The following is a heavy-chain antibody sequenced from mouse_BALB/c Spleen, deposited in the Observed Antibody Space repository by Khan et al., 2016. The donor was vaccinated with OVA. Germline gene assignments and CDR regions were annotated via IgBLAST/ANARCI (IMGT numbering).Heavy chain of an antibody. CDR1: GYTFTSYV. CDR3: ATVGTSYVSFAY. D-gene: IGHD1-1*01. CDR2: IYPFNDDT. J-gene: IGHJ3*01. V-gene: IGHV1S136*01. Sequence: VQLQQSGPELVKPGASVKMSCKASGYTFTSYVMHWVKQKPGLGLEWIGYIYPFNDDTKYNEKFKGKATLTTDKSSSTAYMELTSLTSEDSAVFYCATVGTSYVSFAYWGQGTLVTVSA.